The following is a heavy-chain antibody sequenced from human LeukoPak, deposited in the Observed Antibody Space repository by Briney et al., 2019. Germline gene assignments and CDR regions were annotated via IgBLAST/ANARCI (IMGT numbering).Heavy chain of an antibody. V-gene: IGHV4-34*01. CDR1: GGSFSGYY. CDR2: INHSGST. D-gene: IGHD3-9*01. J-gene: IGHJ5*02. Sequence: KPSETLSLTCAVYGGSFSGYYWSWIRQPPGKGLEWIGEINHSGSTNYNPSLKSRVTISVDTSKNQFSLKLSSVTAADTAVYYCARRVRYFDWLLPSLRNWSDPWGQGTLVTVSS. CDR3: ARRVRYFDWLLPSLRNWSDP.